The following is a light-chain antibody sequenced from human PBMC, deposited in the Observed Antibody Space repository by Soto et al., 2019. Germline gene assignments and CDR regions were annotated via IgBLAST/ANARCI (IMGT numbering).Light chain of an antibody. J-gene: IGKJ1*01. CDR2: GAS. CDR3: QQYGSSPPT. Sequence: EIVLTQSPGTLSLSPGGRATLSCRASQSVSTNYLAWYQRKPGQAPRLLIYGASSRATDIPNRFSGSGSGTDFTLTITRLKAEDFAVYYCQQYGSSPPTFGQGTKVEIK. CDR1: QSVSTNY. V-gene: IGKV3-20*01.